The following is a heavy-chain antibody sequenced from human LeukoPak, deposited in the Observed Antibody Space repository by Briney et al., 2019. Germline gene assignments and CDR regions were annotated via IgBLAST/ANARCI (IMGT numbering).Heavy chain of an antibody. V-gene: IGHV1-69*04. CDR1: GGTFSSYA. CDR2: IIPILGIA. J-gene: IGHJ4*02. CDR3: ARSREARAYYDILTGYPLDY. Sequence: GASVKVSCKASGGTFSSYAISWVRQAPGQGLEWMGRIIPILGIANYAQKFQGRVTITADKSTSTAYMELSSQRSEDTAVYYCARSREARAYYDILTGYPLDYWGQGTLVTVSS. D-gene: IGHD3-9*01.